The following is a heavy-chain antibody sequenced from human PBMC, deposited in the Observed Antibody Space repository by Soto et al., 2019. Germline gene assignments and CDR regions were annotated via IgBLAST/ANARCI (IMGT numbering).Heavy chain of an antibody. J-gene: IGHJ4*02. CDR1: GGSMRSGGYY. Sequence: SETLSLTCTVSGGSMRSGGYYWSWIRQHPGKGLEWIGYIYYSGSTYYNPSLKSRVTISVDTSKNQFSLKLSSVTAADTAVYYCARVFINPTYFDYWGQGTLVTVSS. CDR3: ARVFINPTYFDY. V-gene: IGHV4-31*03. CDR2: IYYSGST.